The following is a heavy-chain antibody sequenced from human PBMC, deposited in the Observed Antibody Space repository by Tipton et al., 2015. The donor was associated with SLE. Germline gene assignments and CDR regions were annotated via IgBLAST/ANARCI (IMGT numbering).Heavy chain of an antibody. CDR2: IKSYGDGGTT. Sequence: GSLRLSCAASGFTFSNAWMSWVRQAPGKGLEWVARIKSYGDGGTTDYDAPVKGRFTISRDDSRNTVYLQMNSLKTEDTAMYYCTTDSAMVDATDYWGQGTLVTVSS. CDR3: TTDSAMVDATDY. V-gene: IGHV3-15*01. J-gene: IGHJ4*02. CDR1: GFTFSNAW. D-gene: IGHD4/OR15-4a*01.